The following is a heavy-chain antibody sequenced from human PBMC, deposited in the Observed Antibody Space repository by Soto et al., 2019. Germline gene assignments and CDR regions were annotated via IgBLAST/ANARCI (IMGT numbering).Heavy chain of an antibody. CDR2: IKSKTDGGTT. J-gene: IGHJ3*02. V-gene: IGHV3-15*01. CDR1: GFTFSNAW. D-gene: IGHD3-3*01. CDR3: TSATYDFWSGYYSDAFDI. Sequence: GGSLRLSCAASGFTFSNAWMSWVRQAPGKGLEWVGRIKSKTDGGTTDYAAPVKGRFTISRDDSKNTLYLQMNSLKTEDTAVYYCTSATYDFWSGYYSDAFDIWGQGTMVTVSS.